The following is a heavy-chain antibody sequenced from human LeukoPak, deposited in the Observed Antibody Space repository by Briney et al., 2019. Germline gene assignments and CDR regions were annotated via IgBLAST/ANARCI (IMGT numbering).Heavy chain of an antibody. CDR1: GFTFRNYW. J-gene: IGHJ4*02. D-gene: IGHD3-22*01. Sequence: GGSLRLSCAASGFTFRNYWMHWVRQAPGKGLVWVSRINTDGNTTSYADSVKGRFTISRDNAKNTLYLQMNSLRVEDAAVYYCVRRYSSGYRLDYWGQGTLVTVSS. CDR3: VRRYSSGYRLDY. V-gene: IGHV3-74*01. CDR2: INTDGNTT.